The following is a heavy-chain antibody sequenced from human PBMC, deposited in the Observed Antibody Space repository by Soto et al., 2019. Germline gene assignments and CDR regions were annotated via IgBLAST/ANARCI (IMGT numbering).Heavy chain of an antibody. CDR1: GGSISGSYYY. D-gene: IGHD1-20*01. CDR2: VFYTGFT. CDR3: ASSQKGYNWNYFDH. J-gene: IGHJ4*02. V-gene: IGHV4-39*01. Sequence: SETLSLTCAVSGGSISGSYYYWGWLRQSPGRGPEWIGSVFYTGFTSYDPSLESRVSVSVDTSKNQFSLKVSAVTAADTAVYYCASSQKGYNWNYFDHWGQGALVTVSS.